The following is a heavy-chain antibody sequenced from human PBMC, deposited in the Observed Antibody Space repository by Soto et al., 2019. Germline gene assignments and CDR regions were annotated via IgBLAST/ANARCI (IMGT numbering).Heavy chain of an antibody. CDR2: ISGSGGTT. CDR1: GFTFNSYV. D-gene: IGHD3-16*01. Sequence: GGSLRLSCAASGFTFNSYVMTWVRQAPGKGLEWVSGISGSGGTTNYADSVKGRFTISRDNSNNQLSLQLNSVTPDDTAVYYCVRLIGNSWLDSCGQGTLVTVSS. J-gene: IGHJ5*01. CDR3: VRLIGNSWLDS. V-gene: IGHV3-23*01.